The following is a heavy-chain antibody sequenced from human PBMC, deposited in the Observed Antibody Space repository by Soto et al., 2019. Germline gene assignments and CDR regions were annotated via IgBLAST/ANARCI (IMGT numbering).Heavy chain of an antibody. CDR2: SSGSGGST. Sequence: EVQLLESGGGLVQPGGSLRLSCAASGFTFSSYAMSWVRQAPGKGLEWVSASSGSGGSTYYADSVKGRFTISRDNSKNTLYLQMNSRRAEETAGYYWAKEGYSSRDGWFDPWGQGTLVTVSS. CDR3: AKEGYSSRDGWFDP. J-gene: IGHJ5*02. V-gene: IGHV3-23*01. CDR1: GFTFSSYA. D-gene: IGHD6-13*01.